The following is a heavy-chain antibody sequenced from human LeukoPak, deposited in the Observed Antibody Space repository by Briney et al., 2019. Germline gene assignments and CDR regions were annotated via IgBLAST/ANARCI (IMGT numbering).Heavy chain of an antibody. V-gene: IGHV4-4*07. Sequence: SETLSLTCTVYGGSISSYYWSWIRQPAGKGLEWIGRIYTSGSTNYNPSLKSRVTISVDKSKNQFSLKLSSVTAADTAVYYCARVVAVAAPIDYWGQGTLVTVSS. CDR3: ARVVAVAAPIDY. J-gene: IGHJ4*02. CDR1: GGSISSYY. CDR2: IYTSGST. D-gene: IGHD6-19*01.